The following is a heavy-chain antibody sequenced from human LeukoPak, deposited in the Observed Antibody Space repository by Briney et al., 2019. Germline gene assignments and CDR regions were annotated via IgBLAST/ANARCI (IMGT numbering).Heavy chain of an antibody. CDR2: IIPIFGTA. J-gene: IGHJ4*02. CDR3: ASGRCSSTSCYAPTIDY. Sequence: ASVKLSCKASGGTFSSYAISWVRQAPGRGLGWMGGIIPIFGTANYAQKFQGRVTITTDESTSTAYMELSSLRSEDTAVYYCASGRCSSTSCYAPTIDYWGQGTLVTVSS. V-gene: IGHV1-69*05. CDR1: GGTFSSYA. D-gene: IGHD2-2*01.